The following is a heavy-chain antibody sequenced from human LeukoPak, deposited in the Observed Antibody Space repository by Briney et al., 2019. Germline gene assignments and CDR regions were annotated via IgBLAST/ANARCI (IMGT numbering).Heavy chain of an antibody. Sequence: SQTLSLTCAISGDRVSSNSAAWNWIRQSPSRGLEGLGRTYYRSKWYNDYAVSVKNRITINPDTSKKQFSLQLNSVTPEDTAVYYCARAGIQLWTFDYWGQGTLVTVSS. J-gene: IGHJ4*02. CDR2: TYYRSKWYN. CDR1: GDRVSSNSAA. CDR3: ARAGIQLWTFDY. D-gene: IGHD5-18*01. V-gene: IGHV6-1*01.